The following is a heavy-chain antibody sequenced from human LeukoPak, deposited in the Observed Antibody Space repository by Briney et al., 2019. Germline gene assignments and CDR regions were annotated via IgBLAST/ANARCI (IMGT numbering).Heavy chain of an antibody. CDR2: IIPNRGIA. D-gene: IGHD4-17*01. CDR1: GGTFSSYA. Sequence: GASVKVSCKASGGTFSSYAISWVRQAPGQGLEWMGRIIPNRGIANYAQKVQGRVTITAYKSTSTAYMELSSLRSEDTAVYYCARYGNGEPPEWGQGTLVTVSS. J-gene: IGHJ4*02. CDR3: ARYGNGEPPE. V-gene: IGHV1-69*04.